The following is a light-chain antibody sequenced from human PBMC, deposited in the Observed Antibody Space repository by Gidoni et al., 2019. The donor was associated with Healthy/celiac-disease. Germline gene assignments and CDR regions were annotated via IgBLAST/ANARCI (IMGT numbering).Light chain of an antibody. CDR2: AAS. CDR1: RSISSY. J-gene: IGKJ2*01. V-gene: IGKV1-39*01. Sequence: DIQMTQSPSSLSASVGDRVTITCRASRSISSYLNWYQQKPGKAPKLLIYAASSLQSGVPSRFSGSGSGTDFTLTISSLQPEDFAIYYCQQSDSTPQTFGQXTKLEIK. CDR3: QQSDSTPQT.